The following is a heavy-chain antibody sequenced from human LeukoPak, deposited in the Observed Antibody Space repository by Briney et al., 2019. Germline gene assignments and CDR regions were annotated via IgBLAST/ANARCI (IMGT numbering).Heavy chain of an antibody. CDR1: GGSFSGYY. J-gene: IGHJ5*02. Sequence: SETLSLTCAVYGGSFSGYYWSWIRQPPGKGLEWIGEINHSGSTNYNPSLKSRVTISVDTSKNQFSLKLSFVTAADTAVYYCARAMTSYGSGSYYSGNWFDPWGQGTLVTVSS. CDR2: INHSGST. V-gene: IGHV4-34*01. D-gene: IGHD3-10*01. CDR3: ARAMTSYGSGSYYSGNWFDP.